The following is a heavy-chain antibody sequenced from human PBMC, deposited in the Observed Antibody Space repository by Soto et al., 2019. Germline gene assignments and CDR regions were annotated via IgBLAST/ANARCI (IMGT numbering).Heavy chain of an antibody. CDR2: IIPISSTT. Sequence: QVELVQSGAEVKQPGSSVKVSCKASGGNFITFAITWVRQAPGQGLEWMGGIIPISSTTKSAHKFQDRVTISADGSSSTVHMELHSLKSEDTAIYFGAKKLWSGPSGSYGLDVWGQGTRVIVSS. CDR3: AKKLWSGPSGSYGLDV. V-gene: IGHV1-69*01. CDR1: GGNFITFA. J-gene: IGHJ6*02. D-gene: IGHD7-27*01.